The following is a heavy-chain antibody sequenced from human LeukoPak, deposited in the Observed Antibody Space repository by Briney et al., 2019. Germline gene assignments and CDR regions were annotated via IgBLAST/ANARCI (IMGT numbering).Heavy chain of an antibody. CDR1: GGSFSGYY. CDR2: INHSGST. CDR3: ARDRAGDGYNQGTHDAFDI. J-gene: IGHJ3*02. D-gene: IGHD5-24*01. V-gene: IGHV4-34*01. Sequence: SETLSLTCAVYGGSFSGYYWSWIRQPPGKGLEWIGEINHSGSTNYNPSLKSRVTMSVDTSKNQFSLKLSSVTAADTAVYYCARDRAGDGYNQGTHDAFDIWGQGTMVTVSS.